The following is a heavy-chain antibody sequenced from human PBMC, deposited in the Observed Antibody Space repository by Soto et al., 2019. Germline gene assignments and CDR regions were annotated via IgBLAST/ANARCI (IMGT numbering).Heavy chain of an antibody. J-gene: IGHJ4*02. V-gene: IGHV3-33*01. CDR3: ARDVVPAAIPWYYFDY. CDR2: IWYDGSNK. D-gene: IGHD2-2*02. Sequence: QVQLVESGGGVVQPGMSLRLSCAASGFTFSSYGMHWVRQAPGKGLEWVAVIWYDGSNKYYADSVKGRFTISRDNSKNTLYLQMNSLRVEDTAVYYCARDVVPAAIPWYYFDYWGQGTLVTVSS. CDR1: GFTFSSYG.